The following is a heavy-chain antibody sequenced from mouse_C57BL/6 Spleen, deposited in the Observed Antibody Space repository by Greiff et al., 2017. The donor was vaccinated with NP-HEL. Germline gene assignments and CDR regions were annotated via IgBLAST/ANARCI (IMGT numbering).Heavy chain of an antibody. Sequence: QVQLKQSGAELVKPGASVKISCKASGYTFTDYYINWVKQRPGQGLEWIGKIGPGSGSTYYNEKFKGKATLTADKSSSTAYMQLSSLTSEDSAVYFCARSDDYDPLYYYAMDYWGQGTSVTVSS. J-gene: IGHJ4*01. D-gene: IGHD2-4*01. CDR1: GYTFTDYY. CDR3: ARSDDYDPLYYYAMDY. V-gene: IGHV1-77*01. CDR2: IGPGSGST.